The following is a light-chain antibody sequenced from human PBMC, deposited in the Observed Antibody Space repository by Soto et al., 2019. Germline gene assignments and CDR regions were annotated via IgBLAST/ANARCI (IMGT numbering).Light chain of an antibody. V-gene: IGKV3-20*01. CDR1: QSVSSDY. CDR3: QQYRRSSIT. CDR2: GAS. J-gene: IGKJ5*01. Sequence: VLTQSPGTLSVSPGERATLSCRASQSVSSDYLAWYQQKHDQAPRLLIYGASSRATGIPDRFSVSRSGRDFTLTITRLEPEEFAVYYCQQYRRSSITFGQGTRLAIK.